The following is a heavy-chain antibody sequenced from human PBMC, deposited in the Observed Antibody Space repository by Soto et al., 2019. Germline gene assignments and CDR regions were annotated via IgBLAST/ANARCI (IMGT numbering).Heavy chain of an antibody. D-gene: IGHD3-22*01. CDR1: GGSFSGYY. CDR2: INHSGST. Sequence: QVQLQQWGAGLLKPSETLSLTCAVYGGSFSGYYWSWIRQPPGKGLEWIGEINHSGSTNYNPSLKSRVTISVDTSKNQFSLKLSSVTAADTAVYYCARGPAYYYDSSGPYYFDYWGQGTLVTVSS. V-gene: IGHV4-34*01. CDR3: ARGPAYYYDSSGPYYFDY. J-gene: IGHJ4*02.